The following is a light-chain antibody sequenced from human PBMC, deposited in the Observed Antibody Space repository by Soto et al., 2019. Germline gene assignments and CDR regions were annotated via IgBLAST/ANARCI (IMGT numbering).Light chain of an antibody. CDR3: QQYGSSSFT. J-gene: IGKJ2*01. Sequence: EIVLTQSPGTLSLSPGEGATLSCRASQSVASSYLAWYQQKPGQAPRLIIYGASNRATGTSDRISGGVSGTDFTLTISRLEPEDFAVYYCQQYGSSSFTFGQGTKLEIK. CDR2: GAS. CDR1: QSVASSY. V-gene: IGKV3-20*01.